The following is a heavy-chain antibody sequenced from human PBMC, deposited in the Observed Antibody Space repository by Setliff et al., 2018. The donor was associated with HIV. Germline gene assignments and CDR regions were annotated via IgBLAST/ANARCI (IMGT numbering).Heavy chain of an antibody. Sequence: GGSLRLSCAASGFTFSSYAMSWVRQAPGKGLEWVSAISGSGGSTYYADSVKGRFTISRDNSKNTLYLQMNSLRVEDTAIYYCARAWAMQQLVPAYWGQGTLVTVSS. J-gene: IGHJ4*02. V-gene: IGHV3-23*01. CDR3: ARAWAMQQLVPAY. CDR1: GFTFSSYA. D-gene: IGHD6-6*01. CDR2: ISGSGGST.